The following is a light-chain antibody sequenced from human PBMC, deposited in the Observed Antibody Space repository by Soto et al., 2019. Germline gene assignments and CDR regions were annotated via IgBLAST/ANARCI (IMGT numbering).Light chain of an antibody. CDR2: RAS. J-gene: IGKJ1*01. CDR3: QQYNNWPPWT. CDR1: QSVSTN. Sequence: EIVMTQSPATLSVSPGERATLSCRASQSVSTNLAWYQQKPGQAPRLLIYRASTRATGIPARFSGSGSGTEFTLTISSLQSGDFAVYYCQQYNNWPPWTFGQGTKVDIK. V-gene: IGKV3-15*01.